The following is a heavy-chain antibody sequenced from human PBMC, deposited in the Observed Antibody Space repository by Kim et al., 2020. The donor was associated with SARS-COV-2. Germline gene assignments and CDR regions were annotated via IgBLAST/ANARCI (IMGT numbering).Heavy chain of an antibody. CDR1: GFTFSNAW. D-gene: IGHD3-10*01. Sequence: GGSLRLSCAASGFTFSNAWMSWVRQAPGKGLEWVGRIKSKTDGGTTDYAAPVKGRFTISRDDSKNTLYLQMNSLKTEDTAVYYCTTDLEVLLWFGEDYWGQGTLVTVSS. CDR3: TTDLEVLLWFGEDY. J-gene: IGHJ4*02. V-gene: IGHV3-15*01. CDR2: IKSKTDGGTT.